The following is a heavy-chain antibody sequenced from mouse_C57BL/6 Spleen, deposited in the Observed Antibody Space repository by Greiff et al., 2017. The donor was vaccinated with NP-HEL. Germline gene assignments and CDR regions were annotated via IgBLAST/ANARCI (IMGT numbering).Heavy chain of an antibody. CDR3: ARTDGNYSYAMDY. J-gene: IGHJ4*01. CDR1: GFSLTSYA. CDR2: IWTGGGT. D-gene: IGHD2-1*01. V-gene: IGHV2-9-1*01. Sequence: VQRVESGPGLVAPSQSLSITCTVSGFSLTSYAISWVRQPPGKGLEWLGVIWTGGGTNYNSALKSRLSISKDNSKSQVFLKMNSLQTDDTARYYCARTDGNYSYAMDYWGQGTSVTVSS.